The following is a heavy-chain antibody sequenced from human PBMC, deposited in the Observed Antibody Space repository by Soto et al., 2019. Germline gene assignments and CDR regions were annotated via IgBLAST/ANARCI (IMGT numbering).Heavy chain of an antibody. CDR2: IYYSGST. CDR3: AGRSTTASYYYGSGSYSWFDP. Sequence: SETLSLTCTVSGGSISSSSYYWGWIRQPPGKGLEWIGSIYYSGSTYYNPSLKSRVTISVDTSKNQFSLKLSSVTAADTAVYYCAGRSTTASYYYGSGSYSWFDPWGQGTLVTVSS. J-gene: IGHJ5*02. CDR1: GGSISSSSYY. V-gene: IGHV4-39*01. D-gene: IGHD3-10*01.